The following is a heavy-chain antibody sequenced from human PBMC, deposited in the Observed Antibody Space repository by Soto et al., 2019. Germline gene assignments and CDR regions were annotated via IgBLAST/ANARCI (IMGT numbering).Heavy chain of an antibody. Sequence: SETLSLTCAVYGGSFSGYYWSWIRQPPGKGLEWIGEINHSGSTNYNPSLKSRVTISVDTSKNQFSLKLSSVTAADTAVYYCASAHEADYYYYGMDVCGQGTTVTVSS. CDR3: ASAHEADYYYYGMDV. CDR1: GGSFSGYY. CDR2: INHSGST. J-gene: IGHJ6*02. V-gene: IGHV4-34*01.